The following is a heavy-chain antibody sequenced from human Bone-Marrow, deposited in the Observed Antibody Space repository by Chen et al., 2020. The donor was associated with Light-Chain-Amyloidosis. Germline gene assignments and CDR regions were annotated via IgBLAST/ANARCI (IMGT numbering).Heavy chain of an antibody. D-gene: IGHD4-17*01. CDR2: FEPEDGRR. CDR3: TADSSVTTAYYRRYAMDV. CDR1: GYTLAELS. V-gene: IGHV1-24*01. J-gene: IGHJ6*02. Sequence: QVQLVQAGAEVKRPGTSVKVSCEVSGYTLAELSMHWVRQAPGKRLEWVGGFEPEDGRRIYAPKFQGRVTMTEDTSTETVYMELRALRSEDTAVYYCTADSSVTTAYYRRYAMDVWGQGTAVTVSS.